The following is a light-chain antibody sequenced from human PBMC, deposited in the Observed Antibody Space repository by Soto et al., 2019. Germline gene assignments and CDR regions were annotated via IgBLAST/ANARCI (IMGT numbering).Light chain of an antibody. J-gene: IGLJ1*01. V-gene: IGLV2-14*01. CDR1: GSDIGSYNF. CDR3: YSYTSSSTYV. Sequence: QSALTQPASVSGSPGQSITISCTGTGSDIGSYNFVSWYQHHPGKAPQLMIYEVTHRPSGVSDRFSCSKSDNTASLSISGLQAEDEADYYCYSYTSSSTYVFETRTKVTV. CDR2: EVT.